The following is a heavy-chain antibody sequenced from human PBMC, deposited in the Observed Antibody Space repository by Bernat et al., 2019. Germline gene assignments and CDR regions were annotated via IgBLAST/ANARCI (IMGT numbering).Heavy chain of an antibody. CDR2: ISSSGSTI. D-gene: IGHD3-10*01. CDR1: GFTFSSYE. V-gene: IGHV3-48*03. CDR3: ARDSHVRSVRGGGFDY. Sequence: EVQLVESGGGLVQPGGSLRLSCAASGFTFSSYEMNWVRQAPGKGLEWVSYISSSGSTIYYADSVKGRFTISRDNAKNSLYLKMNSLRAEDTAVYYCARDSHVRSVRGGGFDYWGQGTLVTVSS. J-gene: IGHJ4*02.